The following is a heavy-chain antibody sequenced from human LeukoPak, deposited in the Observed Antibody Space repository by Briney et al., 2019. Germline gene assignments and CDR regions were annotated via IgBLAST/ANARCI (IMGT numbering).Heavy chain of an antibody. CDR2: INAGNGNT. J-gene: IGHJ5*02. D-gene: IGHD6-19*01. Sequence: ASVKVSCKASGYTFTSYAMHWVRQAPGQRLEWMGWINAGNGNTKYSQKFQGRVTITRDTSASTAYMELSSLRSEDTAVYYCARERIAVAGTVDPWGQGTLVTVSS. CDR1: GYTFTSYA. CDR3: ARERIAVAGTVDP. V-gene: IGHV1-3*01.